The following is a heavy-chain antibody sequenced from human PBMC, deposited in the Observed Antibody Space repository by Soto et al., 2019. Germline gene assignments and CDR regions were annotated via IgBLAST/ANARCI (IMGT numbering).Heavy chain of an antibody. J-gene: IGHJ4*02. Sequence: SETLSLTCTVSGGSISSYYRSWIRQPPGRGLEWIGYIYYSGSTNYNPSLKSRVTISVDTSKNQFSLKLSSVTAADTAVYYCARRYGGAFDYWGQGTLVTVSS. D-gene: IGHD2-21*01. CDR2: IYYSGST. V-gene: IGHV4-59*08. CDR1: GGSISSYY. CDR3: ARRYGGAFDY.